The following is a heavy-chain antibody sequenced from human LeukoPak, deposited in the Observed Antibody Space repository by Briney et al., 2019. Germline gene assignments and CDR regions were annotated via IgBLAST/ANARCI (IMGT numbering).Heavy chain of an antibody. CDR3: ARDAYYYDSSGYYSGVYFDY. Sequence: ASVKVSCKASGYTFTSYAMHWVRQAPGQRLEWMGWINAGNGNTKYSQKFQGRVTITRDTSASTAYMELSSLRSEDTAVYYCARDAYYYDSSGYYSGVYFDYWGQGTLVTVSS. V-gene: IGHV1-3*01. CDR1: GYTFTSYA. CDR2: INAGNGNT. J-gene: IGHJ4*02. D-gene: IGHD3-22*01.